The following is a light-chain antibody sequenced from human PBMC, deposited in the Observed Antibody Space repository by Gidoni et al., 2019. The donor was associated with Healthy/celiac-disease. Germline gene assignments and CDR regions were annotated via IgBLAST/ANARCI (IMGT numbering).Light chain of an antibody. CDR2: DVS. CDR1: SSDVGGYNY. CDR3: RSYEGSNSGV. J-gene: IGLJ2*01. V-gene: IGLV2-8*01. Sequence: QPALTHPPSASGSPGPSVTISCTGTSSDVGGYNYFYWYQQHPGTAPTLMIYDVSKRRAGVPDRCSGYKSGNTASLTVSGLQAEDEADYYCRSYEGSNSGVFGGGTKLTVL.